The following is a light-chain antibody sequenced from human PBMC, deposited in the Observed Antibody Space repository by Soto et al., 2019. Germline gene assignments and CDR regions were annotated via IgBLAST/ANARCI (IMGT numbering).Light chain of an antibody. V-gene: IGKV1-13*02. Sequence: QMTQSPSSLSASVGDRVTISCRASQGIGSALAWYQQKPGKAPKVLIYDTSSLKSGVPSRFSGSGSGTDFTPTISSLQPEDFATYYCQQFNSFPLTFGGGTKVDI. CDR1: QGIGSA. J-gene: IGKJ4*01. CDR3: QQFNSFPLT. CDR2: DTS.